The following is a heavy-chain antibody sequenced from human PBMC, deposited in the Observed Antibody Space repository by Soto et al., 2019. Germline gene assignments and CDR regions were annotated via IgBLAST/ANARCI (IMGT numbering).Heavy chain of an antibody. CDR2: ISGSGGST. CDR3: AKSSRLYYYYGMDV. D-gene: IGHD6-13*01. CDR1: GFTFSSYA. Sequence: GGSLRLSCAASGFTFSSYAMGWVRQAPGKGLEWVSAISGSGGSTYYADSVKGRFTISRENSKNTLYLQMNSLRAEDTAVYYCAKSSRLYYYYGMDVWGQGTTVTVSS. V-gene: IGHV3-23*01. J-gene: IGHJ6*02.